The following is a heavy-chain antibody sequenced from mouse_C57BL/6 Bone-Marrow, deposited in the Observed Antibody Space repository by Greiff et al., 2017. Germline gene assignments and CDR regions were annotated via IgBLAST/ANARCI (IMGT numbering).Heavy chain of an antibody. CDR3: ARYGWYFDV. D-gene: IGHD1-1*02. J-gene: IGHJ1*03. V-gene: IGHV1-69*01. Sequence: VQLQQPGAELVLPGASVKLSCKASGYTFTSYWMHWVKQRPGQGLEWIGEIDPSDSYTNYNQKLKGKSTLTVDKSSSTAYMQLSSLTSEDSAVYYCARYGWYFDVWGTGTTVTVSS. CDR2: IDPSDSYT. CDR1: GYTFTSYW.